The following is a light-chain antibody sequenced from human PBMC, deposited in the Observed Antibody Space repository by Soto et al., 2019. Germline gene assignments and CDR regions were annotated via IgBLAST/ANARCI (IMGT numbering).Light chain of an antibody. Sequence: QSALTQPPSVSGSPGQSVAISCTGTSSDVGSYNRVSWYQQPPGAAPKLMIYEVSNRPSGVPDRFSGSKSGNTASLTISGLQAEDEADYYCNSYTGSRTYVFGTGTQLTVL. V-gene: IGLV2-18*02. J-gene: IGLJ1*01. CDR3: NSYTGSRTYV. CDR2: EVS. CDR1: SSDVGSYNR.